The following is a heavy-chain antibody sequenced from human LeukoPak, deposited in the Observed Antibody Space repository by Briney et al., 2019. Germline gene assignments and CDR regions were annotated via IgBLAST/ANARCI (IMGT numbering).Heavy chain of an antibody. Sequence: SETLSLTCTVSGGSISNYYWSWIRQPAGKGLEWIGRIYNSGSANYNPSLKSRVTMSLDTSKNQLYLNLRYVTAADTAIYYCARKDGDYWGQGTLVTVSS. J-gene: IGHJ4*02. CDR2: IYNSGSA. V-gene: IGHV4-4*07. CDR1: GGSISNYY. CDR3: ARKDGDY.